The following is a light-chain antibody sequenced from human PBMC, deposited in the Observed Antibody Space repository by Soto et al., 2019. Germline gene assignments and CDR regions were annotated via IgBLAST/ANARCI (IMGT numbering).Light chain of an antibody. CDR2: RSN. CDR1: SSNIGSNY. Sequence: QSVLTQPPSASGTPGQRVTISCSRSSSNIGSNYVYWYQQLPGTAPKLLIYRSNQRPSGVPDRFSGSKSGTSASLAISGLRSEDEADYYCAAWDDSLSGRVFGGGTQLTVL. V-gene: IGLV1-47*01. CDR3: AAWDDSLSGRV. J-gene: IGLJ3*02.